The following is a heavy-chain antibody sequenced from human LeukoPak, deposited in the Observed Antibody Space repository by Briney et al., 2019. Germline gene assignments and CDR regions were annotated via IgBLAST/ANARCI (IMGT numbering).Heavy chain of an antibody. D-gene: IGHD6-19*01. Sequence: SVKVSCKASGGTFSSYAISWVRQAPGQGLEWMGGIIPIFGTANYAQKFQGRVTITADASTSTAYMELRSLRSDDTAVYYCARGGVSSGWYGSYFDYWGQGTLVTVSS. J-gene: IGHJ4*02. CDR1: GGTFSSYA. CDR3: ARGGVSSGWYGSYFDY. CDR2: IIPIFGTA. V-gene: IGHV1-69*13.